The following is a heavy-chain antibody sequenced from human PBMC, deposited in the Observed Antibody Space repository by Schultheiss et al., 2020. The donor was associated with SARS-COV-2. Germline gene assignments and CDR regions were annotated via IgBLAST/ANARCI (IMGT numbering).Heavy chain of an antibody. CDR1: GFTFSSYA. CDR2: ISYDGSNK. D-gene: IGHD2-21*02. Sequence: GGSLRLSCAASGFTFSSYAMHWVRQAPGKGLEWVAVISYDGSNKYYADSVKGRFTISRDNSKNSLYLQMNSLRAEDTALYYCAKDIRLHGTSPGPGMDVWGQGTTVTVSS. J-gene: IGHJ6*02. CDR3: AKDIRLHGTSPGPGMDV. V-gene: IGHV3-30*04.